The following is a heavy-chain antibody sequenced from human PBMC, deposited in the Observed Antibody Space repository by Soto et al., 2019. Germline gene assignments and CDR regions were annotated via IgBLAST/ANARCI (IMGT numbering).Heavy chain of an antibody. CDR2: ISSSSSYI. J-gene: IGHJ3*02. Sequence: GESLKISCAASGFTFSSYSLNWVRQAPGKGLEWVSSISSSSSYIYYADSVKGRFTISRDNAKNSLYLQMNSLRAEDTAVYYCAREKVAARPGVERAFDIWGQGTMVTVSS. CDR3: AREKVAARPGVERAFDI. CDR1: GFTFSSYS. D-gene: IGHD6-6*01. V-gene: IGHV3-21*01.